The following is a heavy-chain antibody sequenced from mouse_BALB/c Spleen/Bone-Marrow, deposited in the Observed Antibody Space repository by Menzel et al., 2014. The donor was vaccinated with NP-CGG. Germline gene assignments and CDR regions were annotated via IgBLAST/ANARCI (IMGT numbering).Heavy chain of an antibody. CDR1: GFNIKDTY. Sequence: EVQLQQSGAELVKPGASVKLSCTASGFNIKDTYMYWVKQRPEQGLEWIGRIDPANGNTKYDPKFQDKATITADTSSNTAYLQLISLTSEDTAVYYCARYYYGSSLFAYWGQGTLVTVSA. J-gene: IGHJ3*01. D-gene: IGHD1-1*01. V-gene: IGHV14-3*02. CDR2: IDPANGNT. CDR3: ARYYYGSSLFAY.